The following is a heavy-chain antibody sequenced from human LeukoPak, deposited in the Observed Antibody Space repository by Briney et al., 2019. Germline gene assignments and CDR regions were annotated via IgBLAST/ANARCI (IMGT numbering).Heavy chain of an antibody. V-gene: IGHV4-34*01. J-gene: IGHJ4*02. D-gene: IGHD3-10*01. CDR2: INHSGST. Sequence: PSETLSLTCAVYGGSFSGYYWSWIRQPPGKGLEWIGEINHSGSTNYNPSLKSRVTISVDTSKNQFSLKLNSVTAADTAVYYCARGKTSPYYYGSGSYTYWGQGTLVTVSS. CDR1: GGSFSGYY. CDR3: ARGKTSPYYYGSGSYTY.